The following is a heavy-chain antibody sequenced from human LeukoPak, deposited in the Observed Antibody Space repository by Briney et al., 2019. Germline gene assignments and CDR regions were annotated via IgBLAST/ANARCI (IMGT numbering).Heavy chain of an antibody. V-gene: IGHV3-30-3*01. D-gene: IGHD3-22*01. CDR3: AREGSGYYYNYFDY. CDR1: GFTFSSYA. Sequence: GRSLRLSCAASGFTFSSYAMHWVRQAPGKGLGWVAVISYDGSNKYYADSVKGRFTISRDNSKNTLYLQMNSLRAEDTAVYYCAREGSGYYYNYFDYWGQGTLVTVSS. J-gene: IGHJ4*02. CDR2: ISYDGSNK.